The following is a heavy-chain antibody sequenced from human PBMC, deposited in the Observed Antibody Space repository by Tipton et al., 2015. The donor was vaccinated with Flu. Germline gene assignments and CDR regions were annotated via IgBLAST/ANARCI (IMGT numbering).Heavy chain of an antibody. CDR3: ARRDYSNYVSDPKSWFDP. V-gene: IGHV4-39*01. D-gene: IGHD4-11*01. CDR2: IYSSGST. CDR1: GGSISSSSDY. Sequence: LRLSCNVSGGSISSSSDYWGWIRQPPGKGLEWIGTIYSSGSTYFNPSLRSRVTISVDTSKNQFSLKMKSVTATDMAVYYCARRDYSNYVSDPKSWFDPWGQGTLVAVSS. J-gene: IGHJ5*02.